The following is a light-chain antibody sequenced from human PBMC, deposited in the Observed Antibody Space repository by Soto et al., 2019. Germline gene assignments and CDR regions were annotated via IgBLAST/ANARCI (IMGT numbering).Light chain of an antibody. Sequence: EIVLTQSPATLSVSPGERATPSCRASQSVSSNLAWYQQKPGQAPRLLIYGASSRATGIPDRFSGSGSGTDFTLTISRLEPEDFAVYYCQQYGSSQTFGQGTLLEI. J-gene: IGKJ5*01. CDR1: QSVSSN. CDR2: GAS. CDR3: QQYGSSQT. V-gene: IGKV3-20*01.